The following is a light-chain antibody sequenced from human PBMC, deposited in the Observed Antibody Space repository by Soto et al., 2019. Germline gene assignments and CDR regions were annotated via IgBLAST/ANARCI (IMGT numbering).Light chain of an antibody. V-gene: IGLV2-14*01. CDR3: SSYTSSSTWV. CDR2: DVS. J-gene: IGLJ3*02. CDR1: SSDVGGYNY. Sequence: QSVLTQPASVSGSPGQSITISCTGTSSDVGGYNYVSWYQQHPGKAPKLMIYDVSNRPSGVSNRFSGSKSGNTASLTISGRKAEHEADYYCSSYTSSSTWVFGGGTKLTVL.